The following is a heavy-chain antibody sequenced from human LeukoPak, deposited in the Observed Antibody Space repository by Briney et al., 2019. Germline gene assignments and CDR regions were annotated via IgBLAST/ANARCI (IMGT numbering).Heavy chain of an antibody. Sequence: SETLSLTCSVSGFSISSGYYWGWIRQPPGKGLEWIGTMFRSGDIYYNSSLKSRVTISLDVSKNQFSLKLSSVTAADTAVYYCARDLGKWPHVAFDIWGQGTLVTVSS. V-gene: IGHV4-38-2*02. J-gene: IGHJ3*02. CDR3: ARDLGKWPHVAFDI. CDR1: GFSISSGYY. CDR2: MFRSGDI. D-gene: IGHD5-24*01.